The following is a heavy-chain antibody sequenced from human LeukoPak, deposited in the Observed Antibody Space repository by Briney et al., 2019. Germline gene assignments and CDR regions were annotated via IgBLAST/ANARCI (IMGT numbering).Heavy chain of an antibody. J-gene: IGHJ3*02. CDR2: IYPGDSDT. V-gene: IGHV5-51*01. D-gene: IGHD3-22*01. CDR1: GYSFTSYW. CDR3: ARGRAPTRGYDSSGAAI. Sequence: KNGESLKISCKGSGYSFTSYWIGWMRQMPGKGLEWMGIIYPGDSDTRYSPSFQGQVTISADKSISTAYLQWSSLKASDTAMYYCARGRAPTRGYDSSGAAIWGQGTMVTVSS.